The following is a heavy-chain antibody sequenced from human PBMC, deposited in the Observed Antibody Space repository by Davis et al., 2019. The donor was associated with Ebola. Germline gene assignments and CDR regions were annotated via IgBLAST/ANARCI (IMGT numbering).Heavy chain of an antibody. CDR2: INGGGVTT. CDR3: AKGSLYGSRSITAGMDV. Sequence: GEALKISCATSGFTFSSYAMSWVRQAPGKGLEWVSGINGGGVTTVYADSVKGRFTISRDNSRNTLSLEMNSLRAEDTAIYYCAKGSLYGSRSITAGMDVWGQGTTVTVSS. D-gene: IGHD4-17*01. J-gene: IGHJ6*02. CDR1: GFTFSSYA. V-gene: IGHV3-23*01.